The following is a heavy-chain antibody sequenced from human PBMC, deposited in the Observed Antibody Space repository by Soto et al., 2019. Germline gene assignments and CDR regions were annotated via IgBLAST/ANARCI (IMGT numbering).Heavy chain of an antibody. CDR3: TTRRGYSYGYKGDYFDY. V-gene: IGHV3-15*01. CDR2: IKSKTDGGTT. CDR1: GFTFSNAW. Sequence: VQLVESGGGLVKPGGSLRLSCAASGFTFSNAWMSWVRQAPGKGLEWVGRIKSKTDGGTTDYAAPVKGRFTISRDDSKNTLYLQMNSLKTEDTAVYYCTTRRGYSYGYKGDYFDYWGQGTLVTVSS. J-gene: IGHJ4*02. D-gene: IGHD5-18*01.